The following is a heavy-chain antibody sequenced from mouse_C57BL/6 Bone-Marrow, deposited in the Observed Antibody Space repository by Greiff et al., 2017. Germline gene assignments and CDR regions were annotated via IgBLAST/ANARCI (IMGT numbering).Heavy chain of an antibody. CDR3: ARHYYGSSPYYAMDY. D-gene: IGHD1-1*01. CDR1: GYTFTDYY. V-gene: IGHV1-76*01. CDR2: IYPGSGNT. J-gene: IGHJ4*01. Sequence: QVQLQQSGAELVRPGASVKLSCKASGYTFTDYYINWVKQRPGQGLEWIARIYPGSGNTYYNEKFKGKATLTAEKSSSTAYMQLSSLTSEDSAVYFCARHYYGSSPYYAMDYWGQGTSVTVSS.